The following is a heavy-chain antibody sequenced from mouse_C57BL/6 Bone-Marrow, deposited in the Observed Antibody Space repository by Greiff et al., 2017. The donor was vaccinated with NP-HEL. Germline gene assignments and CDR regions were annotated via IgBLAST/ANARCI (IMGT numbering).Heavy chain of an antibody. CDR3: ARVYWEHYYGSSYWYFDV. J-gene: IGHJ1*03. CDR2: INPNYGTT. CDR1: GYSFTDYN. V-gene: IGHV1-39*01. Sequence: QLQESGPELVKPGASVKISCKASGYSFTDYNMNWVKQSNGKSLEWIGVINPNYGTTSYNQKFKGKATLTVDQSSSTAYMQLNSLTSEDSAVYYCARVYWEHYYGSSYWYFDVWGTGTTVTVSS. D-gene: IGHD1-1*01.